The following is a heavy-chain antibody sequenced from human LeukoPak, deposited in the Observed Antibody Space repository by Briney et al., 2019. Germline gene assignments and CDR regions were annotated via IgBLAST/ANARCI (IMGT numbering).Heavy chain of an antibody. J-gene: IGHJ4*02. CDR1: GYTFTSYG. CDR3: ARVSLFFGVVPFDY. D-gene: IGHD3-3*01. Sequence: GASVKVSCKASGYTFTSYGISWVRQAPGQGLEWMGWSSAYNGNTNYAQKLQGRVTMTTDTSTSTAYMELRSLRSDDTAVYYCARVSLFFGVVPFDYWGQGTLVTVSS. CDR2: SSAYNGNT. V-gene: IGHV1-18*01.